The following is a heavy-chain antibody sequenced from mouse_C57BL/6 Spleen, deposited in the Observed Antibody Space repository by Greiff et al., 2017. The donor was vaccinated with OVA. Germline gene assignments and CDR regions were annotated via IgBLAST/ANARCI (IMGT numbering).Heavy chain of an antibody. D-gene: IGHD2-3*01. CDR3: ARGDGYRYYAMDY. Sequence: VQLQQAGPGLVKPGDSVKISCKASGYSFTGSYMHWVKQSHGNILDWIGYNYPYNGVSSYNQNFTGKATLTVDKSSSTGYMELRSLTSEDSAVDYCARGDGYRYYAMDYWGQGTSVTVSS. CDR1: GYSFTGSY. V-gene: IGHV1-31*01. CDR2: NYPYNGVS. J-gene: IGHJ4*01.